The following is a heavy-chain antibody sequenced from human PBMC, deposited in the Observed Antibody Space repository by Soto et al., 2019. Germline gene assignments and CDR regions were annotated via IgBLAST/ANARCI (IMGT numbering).Heavy chain of an antibody. J-gene: IGHJ6*02. CDR1: GGSISSGGYS. V-gene: IGHV4-30-2*01. Sequence: SETLSLTCAVSGGSISSGGYSWSWIRQPPGKGLEWIGYIYHSGSTYYNPSLKSRVTISVDRSKNQFSLKLSSVTAADTAVYYCARGRYCSSTSCDGADYYYYGMDVWGQGTTVTVSS. D-gene: IGHD2-2*01. CDR3: ARGRYCSSTSCDGADYYYYGMDV. CDR2: IYHSGST.